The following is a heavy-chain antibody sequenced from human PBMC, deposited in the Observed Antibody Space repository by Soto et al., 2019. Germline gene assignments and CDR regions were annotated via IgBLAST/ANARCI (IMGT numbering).Heavy chain of an antibody. D-gene: IGHD3-22*01. Sequence: QVQLQESGPGLVDPLGTLSLTCAVSGTSVSGANWWGWVRQPPGKGLEWIGEIHSSGNTDYNPSLKSRVTISRAMSKSEFSLTLTSVTAADTAVYYCARTGPYSSGNNWGQGTLVTVSS. J-gene: IGHJ4*02. V-gene: IGHV4-4*02. CDR1: GTSVSGANW. CDR3: ARTGPYSSGNN. CDR2: IHSSGNT.